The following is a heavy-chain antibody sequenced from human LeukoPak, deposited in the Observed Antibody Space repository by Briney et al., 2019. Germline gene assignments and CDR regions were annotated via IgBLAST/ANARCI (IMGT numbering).Heavy chain of an antibody. CDR3: ARIRVAYYDFWSGYYFTYLYYFDY. Sequence: SETLSLTCAVYGGSFSGYYWSWIRQPPGKGLEWIGEINHSGSTNYNPSLKSRVTISVDTSKNQFSLKLSSVTAADTAVYYCARIRVAYYDFWSGYYFTYLYYFDYWGQGTLVTVSS. J-gene: IGHJ4*02. V-gene: IGHV4-34*01. CDR2: INHSGST. CDR1: GGSFSGYY. D-gene: IGHD3-3*01.